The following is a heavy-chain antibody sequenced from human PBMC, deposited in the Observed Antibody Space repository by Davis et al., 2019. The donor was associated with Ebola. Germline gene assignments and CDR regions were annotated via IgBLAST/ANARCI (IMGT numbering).Heavy chain of an antibody. D-gene: IGHD6-13*01. CDR3: AKAGSSSHLFYYFDY. Sequence: PGGSLRLSCAASGFTVSSNYMSWVRQAPGKGLEWVSVIYSGGSTYYADSVKGRFTISRDNSKNTLYLQMNSLRAEDTAVYYCAKAGSSSHLFYYFDYWGQGTLVTVSS. CDR1: GFTVSSNY. J-gene: IGHJ4*02. V-gene: IGHV3-53*01. CDR2: IYSGGST.